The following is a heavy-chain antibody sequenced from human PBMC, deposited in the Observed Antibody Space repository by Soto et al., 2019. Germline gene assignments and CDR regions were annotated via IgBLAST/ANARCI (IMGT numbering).Heavy chain of an antibody. Sequence: SETLSLPWTFSGGSISSGGYFWNWIRQHPGKGLEWIGDIYYTGSTHYNPSLKSRVTITVDTSKNQFSLKLSSVTAADTAVYYCARDQLSVTTGSLDYYYMDVWGKGTTVT. CDR3: ARDQLSVTTGSLDYYYMDV. V-gene: IGHV4-31*02. J-gene: IGHJ6*03. D-gene: IGHD4-17*01. CDR1: GGSISSGGYF. CDR2: IYYTGST.